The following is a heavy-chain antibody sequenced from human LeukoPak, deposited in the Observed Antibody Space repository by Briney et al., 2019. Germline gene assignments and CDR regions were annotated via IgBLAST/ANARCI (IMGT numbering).Heavy chain of an antibody. V-gene: IGHV4-39*07. CDR1: GGSISSSSYY. J-gene: IGHJ4*02. Sequence: SETLSLTCTVSGGSISSSSYYWGWIRQPPGRGLEWIGSIYYSGSTYYNPSLKSRVTISVDTSKNQFSLKLSSVTAADTAVYYCARGGMAAAGTFGYWGQGTLVTVSS. CDR3: ARGGMAAAGTFGY. D-gene: IGHD6-13*01. CDR2: IYYSGST.